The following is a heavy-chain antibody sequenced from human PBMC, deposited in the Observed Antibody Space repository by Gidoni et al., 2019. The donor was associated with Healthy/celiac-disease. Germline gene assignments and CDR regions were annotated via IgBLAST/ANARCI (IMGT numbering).Heavy chain of an antibody. Sequence: QVQLVESGGGVVQPGRSLRLSCAASGFTFSSYAMHWVRQAPGKGLEWVAVISYDGSNKYYADSVKGRFTISRDNSKNTLYLQMNSLRAEDTAVYYCARTPLGGMDVWGQGTTVTVSS. D-gene: IGHD7-27*01. CDR2: ISYDGSNK. J-gene: IGHJ6*02. CDR3: ARTPLGGMDV. CDR1: GFTFSSYA. V-gene: IGHV3-30*04.